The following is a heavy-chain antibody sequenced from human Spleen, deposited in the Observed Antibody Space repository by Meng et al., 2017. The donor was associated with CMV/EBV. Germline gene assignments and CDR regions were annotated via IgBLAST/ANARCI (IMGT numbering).Heavy chain of an antibody. CDR2: SNPGGGGT. CDR1: TFTSYS. CDR3: ARDLSYYYDSAGYYFDY. D-gene: IGHD3-22*01. V-gene: IGHV1-46*01. Sequence: TFTSYSIPWVRQAHGQGLEWIGVSNPGGGGTAFAQNCQGRVTMTSNTSTSTVYLDLNNLRSQDTAVYFCARDLSYYYDSAGYYFDYWGQGTLVTVSS. J-gene: IGHJ4*02.